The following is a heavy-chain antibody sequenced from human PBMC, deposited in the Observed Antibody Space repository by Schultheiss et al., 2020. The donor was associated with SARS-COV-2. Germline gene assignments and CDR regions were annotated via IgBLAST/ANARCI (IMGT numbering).Heavy chain of an antibody. CDR1: GFTFSSYG. V-gene: IGHV3-21*01. CDR2: LDSSSTYI. J-gene: IGHJ3*02. CDR3: ATSVRDAFDI. Sequence: GGSLRLSCAASGFTFSSYGMHWVRQAPGMGLEWVSSLDSSSTYIYYADSVKGRFTISRDNAKKSLYLQMNSLRAEDTALYFCATSVRDAFDIWGQGTLVTVSS.